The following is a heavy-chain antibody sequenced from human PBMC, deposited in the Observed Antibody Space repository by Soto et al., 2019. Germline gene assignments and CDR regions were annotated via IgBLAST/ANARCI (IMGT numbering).Heavy chain of an antibody. Sequence: QITLKESGPTLVKPTQTLTLTCTFSGFSLSTSGVGVGWIRQPPGKALEWLALIYWDDDKRYSPSLKSRLTITKDTSKNQVVLTMTNMDPVDTATYYCAHRLNRGYDYNPHFDYWGQGTLVTVSS. D-gene: IGHD5-12*01. CDR2: IYWDDDK. J-gene: IGHJ4*02. V-gene: IGHV2-5*02. CDR3: AHRLNRGYDYNPHFDY. CDR1: GFSLSTSGVG.